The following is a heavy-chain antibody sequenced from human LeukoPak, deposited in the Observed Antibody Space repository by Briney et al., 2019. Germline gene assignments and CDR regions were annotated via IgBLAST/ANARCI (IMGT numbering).Heavy chain of an antibody. CDR2: ISAYNRNT. CDR3: ARDPSNMVTTQGWFDP. Sequence: ASVKVSRKASGYTFSSYGISWVRQAPGQGLEWMGWISAYNRNTKYAQKFQGRVTMTTDTSTTTAYLEVRSLRSDDTAVYYCARDPSNMVTTQGWFDPWGQGTLVTVSS. J-gene: IGHJ5*02. CDR1: GYTFSSYG. V-gene: IGHV1-18*01. D-gene: IGHD2-21*02.